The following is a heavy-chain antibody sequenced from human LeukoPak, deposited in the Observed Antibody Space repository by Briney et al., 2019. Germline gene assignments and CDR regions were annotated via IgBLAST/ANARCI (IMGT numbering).Heavy chain of an antibody. CDR2: INPSGGST. CDR3: ARDQGSSSWYSPYYYYYMDV. Sequence: ASVKVSCKASGYTFTSYYTHWVRQAPGQGLEWMGIINPSGGSTSYAQKFQGRVTMTRDMSTSTVYMELSSLRSEDTAVYYCARDQGSSSWYSPYYYYYMDVWGKGTTVTVSS. D-gene: IGHD6-13*01. CDR1: GYTFTSYY. V-gene: IGHV1-46*01. J-gene: IGHJ6*03.